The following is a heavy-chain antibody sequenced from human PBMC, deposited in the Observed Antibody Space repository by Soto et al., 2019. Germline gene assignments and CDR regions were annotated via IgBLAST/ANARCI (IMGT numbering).Heavy chain of an antibody. CDR1: GFTFSSYG. CDR3: AKETYYYDSSGYSPFDY. J-gene: IGHJ4*02. D-gene: IGHD3-22*01. Sequence: ESGGGVVQPGRSLRLSCAASGFTFSSYGMHWVRQAPGKGLEWVAVISYDGSNKYYADSVKGRFTISRDNSKNTLYLQMNSLRAEDTAVYYCAKETYYYDSSGYSPFDYWGQGTLVTVSS. V-gene: IGHV3-30*18. CDR2: ISYDGSNK.